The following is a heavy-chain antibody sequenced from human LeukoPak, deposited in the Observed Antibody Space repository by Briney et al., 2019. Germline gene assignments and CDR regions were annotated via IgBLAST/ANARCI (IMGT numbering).Heavy chain of an antibody. V-gene: IGHV3-21*01. CDR1: GFTFSSYS. J-gene: IGHJ6*02. CDR3: ARDNWDTAMRYGMDV. D-gene: IGHD5-18*01. Sequence: GGSLRLSCAASGFTFSSYSMNWVRQAPGKGLEWVSSISSSSSYIYYADSVKGRFTISRDNAKNSLYLQMNSLRAEDTAVYYCARDNWDTAMRYGMDVWGQGTTVTVSS. CDR2: ISSSSSYI.